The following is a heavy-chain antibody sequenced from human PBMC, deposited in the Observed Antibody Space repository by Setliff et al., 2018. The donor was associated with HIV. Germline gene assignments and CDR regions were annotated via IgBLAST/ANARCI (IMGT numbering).Heavy chain of an antibody. CDR1: NYSISSGHY. CDR3: ARLLGRTVVVINAGFDY. Sequence: PETLSLTCTISNYSISSGHYWGWIRQSPGKGLEWIGNIYHVGRAFYSPSLESRVSISVDTSKNQFSLRLTSVTAADTAVYYCARLLGRTVVVINAGFDYWGQGTLVTAPQ. V-gene: IGHV4-38-2*02. D-gene: IGHD2-15*01. J-gene: IGHJ4*02. CDR2: IYHVGRA.